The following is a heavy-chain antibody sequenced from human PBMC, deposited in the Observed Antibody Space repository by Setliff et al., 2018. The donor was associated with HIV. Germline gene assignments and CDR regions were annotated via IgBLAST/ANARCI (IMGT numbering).Heavy chain of an antibody. V-gene: IGHV4-34*01. Sequence: PSETLSLTCAVYGGPLSGHYWSWIRQPTGQGLEWIGETSHSGKTNYNPSLKSRVTISVETSKNQFSLKLTSVTAAETAVYYCVTSSSWSSRLTFWGPGMLVAASS. D-gene: IGHD2-2*01. CDR3: VTSSSWSSRLTF. CDR1: GGPLSGHY. CDR2: TSHSGKT. J-gene: IGHJ4*02.